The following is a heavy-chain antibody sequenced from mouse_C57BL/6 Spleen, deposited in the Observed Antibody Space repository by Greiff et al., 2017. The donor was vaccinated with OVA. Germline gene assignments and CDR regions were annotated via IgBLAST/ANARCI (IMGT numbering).Heavy chain of an antibody. CDR3: ARSALAQAKRYYYAMDY. J-gene: IGHJ4*01. CDR1: GYTFTDYN. CDR2: INPNNGGT. D-gene: IGHD3-2*02. V-gene: IGHV1-18*01. Sequence: EVQRVESGPELVKPGASVKIPCKASGYTFTDYNMDWVKQSHGKSLEWIGDINPNNGGTIYNQKFKGKATLTVDKSSSTAYMELRSLTSEDTAVYYCARSALAQAKRYYYAMDYWGQGTSVTVSS.